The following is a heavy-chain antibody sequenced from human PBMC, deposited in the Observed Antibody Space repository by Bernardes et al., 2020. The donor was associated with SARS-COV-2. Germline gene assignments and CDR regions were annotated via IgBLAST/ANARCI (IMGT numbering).Heavy chain of an antibody. CDR2: IVGSGSPT. D-gene: IGHD2-15*01. V-gene: IGHV3-23*01. CDR3: AKLRSEGVYHPIDS. Sequence: GGSLRLSCAASGFTFSKHAMTWVRQAPGKGLEWVSVIVGSGSPTYYGDSVKGRFTISRDNSNNTLYLQMNSLRAEDTAVYYCAKLRSEGVYHPIDSWGQETLVTVSS. CDR1: GFTFSKHA. J-gene: IGHJ4*02.